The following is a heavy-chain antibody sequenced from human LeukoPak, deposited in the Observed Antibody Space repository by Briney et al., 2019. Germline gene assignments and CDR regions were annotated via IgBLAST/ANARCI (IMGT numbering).Heavy chain of an antibody. CDR3: ARGRIYYDSRWWFDP. J-gene: IGHJ5*02. D-gene: IGHD3-22*01. V-gene: IGHV1-18*01. Sequence: GASVKVSCKASGYTFTSYGISWVRQAPGQGLAWMGWISAYNGNTNYAQKLQGRVTMTTDTSTSTAYMELRSLRSDDTAVYYCARGRIYYDSRWWFDPWGQGTLVTVSS. CDR1: GYTFTSYG. CDR2: ISAYNGNT.